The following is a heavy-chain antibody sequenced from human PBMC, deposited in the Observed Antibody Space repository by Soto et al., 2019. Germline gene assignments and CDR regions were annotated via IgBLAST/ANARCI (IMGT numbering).Heavy chain of an antibody. J-gene: IGHJ4*02. CDR3: ARATILVGVNIYENYFDY. CDR2: LIPIFGTS. D-gene: IGHD5-12*01. CDR1: GGTFSNPV. Sequence: SVKVSCKASGGTFSNPVISWVRQAPGQGLEWMGGLIPIFGTSNYAQKFQGRVTIIADESTSTAYMELTSLRSEDTAVYYCARATILVGVNIYENYFDYWGQGTLVPVSS. V-gene: IGHV1-69*13.